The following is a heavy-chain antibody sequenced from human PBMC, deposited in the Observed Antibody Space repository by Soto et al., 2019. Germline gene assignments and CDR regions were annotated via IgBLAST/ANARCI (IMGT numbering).Heavy chain of an antibody. CDR1: GGSFSGYY. CDR3: ARGSLLPNLTANWFDP. V-gene: IGHV4-34*01. Sequence: SETLSLTCAVYGGSFSGYYWSWIRQPPGKGLEWIGEINHSGSTNYNPSLKSRVTISVDTSKNQFSLKLSSVTAADTAVYYCARGSLLPNLTANWFDPWGQGTLVTVSS. J-gene: IGHJ5*02. CDR2: INHSGST.